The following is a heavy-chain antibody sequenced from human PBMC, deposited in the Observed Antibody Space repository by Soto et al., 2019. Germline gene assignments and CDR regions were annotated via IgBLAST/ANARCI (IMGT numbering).Heavy chain of an antibody. V-gene: IGHV3-23*01. Sequence: EVQVLESGGGLVQPGGSLTVSCATSGFTFSGHAMSWVRQAPGKGLEWVSGINGGGSATYYADSVKGRFTISRDNFKNTLYLQMNSLSAEDTAVYYCARPHETSLCFDSWGQGALVSVSS. CDR1: GFTFSGHA. CDR2: INGGGSAT. J-gene: IGHJ4*02. CDR3: ARPHETSLCFDS.